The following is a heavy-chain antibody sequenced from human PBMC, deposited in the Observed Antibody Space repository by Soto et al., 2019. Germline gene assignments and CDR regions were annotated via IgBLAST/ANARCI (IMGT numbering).Heavy chain of an antibody. CDR1: GFTFSNFA. D-gene: IGHD3-22*01. Sequence: GGSLRLSCAASGFTFSNFAIHWVRQAPGKGLDWVTVISYDGSNQHYADSVKGRFTISRDNSNNTLFLQMNSLRAEDTAVYYCAAGNGYYEYWGQGTLVTVSS. CDR3: AAGNGYYEY. CDR2: ISYDGSNQ. J-gene: IGHJ4*02. V-gene: IGHV3-30-3*01.